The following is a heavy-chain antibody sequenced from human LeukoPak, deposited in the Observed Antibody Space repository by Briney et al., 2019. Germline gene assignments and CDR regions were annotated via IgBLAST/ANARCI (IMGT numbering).Heavy chain of an antibody. CDR3: ARDRRAAGDYYYYYMDV. Sequence: PGGSLRLSCAASGFTFSSYWMSWVRQAPGKGLEWVANIKQDGSEKYYVDSVKGRFTISRDNAKNSLYLQMNSLRAEDTAVYYCARDRRAAGDYYYYYMDVWGKGTTVTVS. J-gene: IGHJ6*03. CDR2: IKQDGSEK. CDR1: GFTFSSYW. V-gene: IGHV3-7*01. D-gene: IGHD1-1*01.